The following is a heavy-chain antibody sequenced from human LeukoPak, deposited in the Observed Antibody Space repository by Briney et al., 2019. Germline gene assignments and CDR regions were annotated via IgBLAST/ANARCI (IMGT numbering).Heavy chain of an antibody. CDR2: IYYSGST. D-gene: IGHD3-22*01. Sequence: KSSETLSLTCTVSGGSISSSSYYWGWIRQPPGKGLEWIGSIYYSGSTYYNPSLKSRVTISVDTSKNQFSLKLSSVTAADTAVYYCARRYYYDSSGYYSYFDYWGQGTLVTVSS. CDR1: GGSISSSSYY. V-gene: IGHV4-39*01. J-gene: IGHJ4*02. CDR3: ARRYYYDSSGYYSYFDY.